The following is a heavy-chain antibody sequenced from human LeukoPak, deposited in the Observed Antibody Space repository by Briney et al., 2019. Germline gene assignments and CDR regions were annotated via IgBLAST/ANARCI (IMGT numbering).Heavy chain of an antibody. Sequence: PSETLSLTCTVSGDSITSYYWSWIRQPPGKGLEWIAYIYYSGRIKYNPSLNSRATISLDTSKNQVSLRLSAVTAADTATYYCARSSDNWYPNYMDVWGKGATVTVSS. CDR1: GDSITSYY. D-gene: IGHD1-1*01. V-gene: IGHV4-59*01. CDR2: IYYSGRI. CDR3: ARSSDNWYPNYMDV. J-gene: IGHJ6*03.